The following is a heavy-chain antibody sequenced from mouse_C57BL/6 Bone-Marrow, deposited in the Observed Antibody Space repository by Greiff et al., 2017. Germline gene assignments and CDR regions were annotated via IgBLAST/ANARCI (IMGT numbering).Heavy chain of an antibody. CDR2: WNNDNY. Sequence: QVTLKECGPGILQPSQTLSLACTFSGFSLSTSGMGLSWHRKPPGQALEWLVSTWNNDNYYNPSLKSRPTLTKETSNYQVFLKLTSVDTADSATCYGACGGYTITTSYYYAMDYWGQGTSVTVSS. CDR1: FSLSTSGMGL. J-gene: IGHJ4*01. D-gene: IGHD2-4*01. V-gene: IGHV8-2*01. CDR3: CGGYTITTSYYYAMDY.